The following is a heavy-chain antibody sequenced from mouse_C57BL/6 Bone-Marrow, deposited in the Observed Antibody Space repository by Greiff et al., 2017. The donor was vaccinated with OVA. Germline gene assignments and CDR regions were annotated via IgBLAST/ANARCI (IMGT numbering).Heavy chain of an antibody. J-gene: IGHJ4*01. CDR3: ARWGASSYYYAMDY. CDR2: IYPRDGST. Sequence: QVQLKQSGPELVKPGASVKLSCKASGYTFTSYDINWVKQRPGQGLEWIGWIYPRDGSTKYNEKFKGKATLTVDTSSSTAYMELHSLTSEDSAVYFCARWGASSYYYAMDYWGQGTSVTVSS. D-gene: IGHD1-1*01. CDR1: GYTFTSYD. V-gene: IGHV1-85*01.